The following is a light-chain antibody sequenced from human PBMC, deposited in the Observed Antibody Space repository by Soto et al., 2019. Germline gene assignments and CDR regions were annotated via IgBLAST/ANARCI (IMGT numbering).Light chain of an antibody. V-gene: IGKV3-20*01. CDR3: QQYGGSTRN. CDR1: QSVTTQ. Sequence: IVLTQSPGTLSLSPGKRATLSCRASQSVTTQLAWYQQKPGQAPRLIIHGASSMATGVPDRITVSGSGTDFNLSISRLEPEDFAVYYCQQYGGSTRNFGQGTKVEIK. J-gene: IGKJ1*01. CDR2: GAS.